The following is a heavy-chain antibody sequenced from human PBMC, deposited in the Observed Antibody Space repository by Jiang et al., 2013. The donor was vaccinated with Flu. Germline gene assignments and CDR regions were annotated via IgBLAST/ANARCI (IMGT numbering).Heavy chain of an antibody. J-gene: IGHJ4*02. D-gene: IGHD2-8*02. V-gene: IGHV1-18*01. CDR3: TRVSGGAPVYHFDY. CDR2: ISPYNGYT. Sequence: SGAEVKKPGPSVRVSCKASGYTFASYGINWVRQAPGQGLEWMGWISPYNGYTNYAQNLQGRVTLTIDTSTSVAYMELRSLRSDDTAIYYCTRVSGGAPVYHFDYWGQGAQVTVSS. CDR1: GYTFASYG.